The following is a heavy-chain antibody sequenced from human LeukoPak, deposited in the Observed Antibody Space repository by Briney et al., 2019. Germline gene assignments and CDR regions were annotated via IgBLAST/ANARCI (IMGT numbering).Heavy chain of an antibody. V-gene: IGHV4-39*01. J-gene: IGHJ3*02. D-gene: IGHD1-26*01. CDR3: ARRVRSYVASDI. CDR2: MYYSGSS. Sequence: PSETLSLTCTVSGGSIRNNSYIWGWIRQPPGKGLEWIGSMYYSGSSYYSPSLKSRVTVSVDTSNNQFSLKLSSVTAADTAVYYCARRVRSYVASDIWGQGTVVTVSS. CDR1: GGSIRNNSYI.